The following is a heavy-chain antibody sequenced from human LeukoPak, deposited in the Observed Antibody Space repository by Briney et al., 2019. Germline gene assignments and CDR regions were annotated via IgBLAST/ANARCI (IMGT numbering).Heavy chain of an antibody. Sequence: GASVKVSCKASGGTFSSYAISWVRQAPGQGLEWMGGIIPIFGTANYAQKFQGRVTMTRNTSISTAYMELSSLRSEDTAVYYCARAGGTASMDVWGQGTTVTVSS. V-gene: IGHV1-69*05. D-gene: IGHD1-1*01. CDR1: GGTFSSYA. CDR3: ARAGGTASMDV. J-gene: IGHJ6*02. CDR2: IIPIFGTA.